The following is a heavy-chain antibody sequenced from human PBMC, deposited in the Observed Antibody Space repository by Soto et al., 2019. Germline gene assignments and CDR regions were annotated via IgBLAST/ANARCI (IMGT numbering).Heavy chain of an antibody. D-gene: IGHD3-10*02. J-gene: IGHJ2*01. CDR3: VFFFQEEDGIRGVRSVSAFLLNRSSDL. V-gene: IGHV4-34*01. Sequence: KGLEWIGEINHSGSTNYNPSLKSRVTISVDTSKIQFSLKLSSVTAADTAVYYCVFFFQEEDGIRGVRSVSAFLLNRSSDL. CDR2: INHSGST.